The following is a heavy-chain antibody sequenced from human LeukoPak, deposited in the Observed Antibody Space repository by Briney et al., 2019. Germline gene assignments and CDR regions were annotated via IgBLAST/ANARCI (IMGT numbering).Heavy chain of an antibody. CDR2: INHSGST. Sequence: SETLSLTCAVYGGSFSGYYWSWIRQPPGKGLGWIGEINHSGSTNYNPSLKSRVTISVDTSKNQFSLKRSSVTAADTAVYYCARACGGDCYSGFDYWGQGTLVTVSS. V-gene: IGHV4-34*01. CDR1: GGSFSGYY. D-gene: IGHD2-21*01. CDR3: ARACGGDCYSGFDY. J-gene: IGHJ4*02.